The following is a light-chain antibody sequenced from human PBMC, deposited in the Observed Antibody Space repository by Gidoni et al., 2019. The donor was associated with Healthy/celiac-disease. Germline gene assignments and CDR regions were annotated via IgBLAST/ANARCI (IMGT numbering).Light chain of an antibody. CDR1: KLGDKY. V-gene: IGLV3-1*01. J-gene: IGLJ1*01. CDR3: QAWDSSTACV. Sequence: SYELTQPPSVSVSPGQTASITCPGAKLGDKYACWYQQKPGPSPVLVSYQDSKRPSGIPERFSGSNSGNTATLTISGTQAMDEADYYCQAWDSSTACVFGTGTKVTVL. CDR2: QDS.